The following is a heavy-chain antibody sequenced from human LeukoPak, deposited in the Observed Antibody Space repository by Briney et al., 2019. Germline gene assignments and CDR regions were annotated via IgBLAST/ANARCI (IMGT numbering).Heavy chain of an antibody. CDR3: ARWTDIVVVPAAGHYGMDV. Sequence: GESLMISCKGSGYSFTSYWIGWVRQMPGKGLEWMGIIYPGDSDTRYSPSFQGQVTISADKSISTAYLQWSSLKASDTAMYYCARWTDIVVVPAAGHYGMDVWGQGTTVTVSS. D-gene: IGHD2-2*01. CDR1: GYSFTSYW. J-gene: IGHJ6*02. CDR2: IYPGDSDT. V-gene: IGHV5-51*01.